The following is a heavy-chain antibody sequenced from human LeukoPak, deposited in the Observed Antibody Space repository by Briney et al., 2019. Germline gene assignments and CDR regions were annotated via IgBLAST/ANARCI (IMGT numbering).Heavy chain of an antibody. Sequence: PGGSLRLSCAASGFTFSSYSMNWDRQAPGKGLEWVSYISSSSSTIYYADSVKGRFTISRDNAKNSLYLQMNSLRAEDTAVYYCARASSSGYFDYWGQGTLVTVSS. CDR1: GFTFSSYS. CDR2: ISSSSSTI. D-gene: IGHD6-19*01. CDR3: ARASSSGYFDY. J-gene: IGHJ4*02. V-gene: IGHV3-48*01.